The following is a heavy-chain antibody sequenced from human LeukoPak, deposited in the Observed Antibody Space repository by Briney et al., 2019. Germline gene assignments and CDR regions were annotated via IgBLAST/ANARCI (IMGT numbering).Heavy chain of an antibody. D-gene: IGHD6-13*01. V-gene: IGHV3-30*04. J-gene: IGHJ6*02. CDR1: GFTFSDYA. CDR2: ISYDGSTK. Sequence: PAGGSLRLSCVASGFTFSDYALGWVRQTPGKGLEWVALISYDGSTKYYADSVKGRFTLSRDNSKSTVYLQMNSLRVEDAAVYYCARVVAAAGSIVGYYGMGVWGQGTTVTVSS. CDR3: ARVVAAAGSIVGYYGMGV.